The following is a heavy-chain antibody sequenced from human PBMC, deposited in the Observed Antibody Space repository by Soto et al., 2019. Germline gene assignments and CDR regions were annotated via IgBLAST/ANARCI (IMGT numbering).Heavy chain of an antibody. J-gene: IGHJ3*01. CDR1: GYTFTSYD. Sequence: ASVKVSCKASGYTFTSYDINWVRQATGQGLEWMGWMNPNSGNTGYAQKFQGRVTMTRNTSISTAYMELSSLRSEDTAVYYCTSGSDYFRGPSSFLAFWGKGTMVTVTP. V-gene: IGHV1-8*01. CDR2: MNPNSGNT. D-gene: IGHD3-10*02. CDR3: TSGSDYFRGPSSFLAF.